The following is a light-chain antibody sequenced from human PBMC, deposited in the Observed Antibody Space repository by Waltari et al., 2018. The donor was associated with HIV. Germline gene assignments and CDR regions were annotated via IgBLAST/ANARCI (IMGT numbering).Light chain of an antibody. CDR1: ALSKQY. CDR2: KDS. J-gene: IGLJ3*02. Sequence: PPSVSVSPGQTARITCSGDALSKQYAYWYQQKPGQAPVLMIDKDSERPSGIPERFSGSSAGTTVTLTISGVQAEDEADYYCQSTDTSGTYWVFGGGTKLTVL. CDR3: QSTDTSGTYWV. V-gene: IGLV3-25*03.